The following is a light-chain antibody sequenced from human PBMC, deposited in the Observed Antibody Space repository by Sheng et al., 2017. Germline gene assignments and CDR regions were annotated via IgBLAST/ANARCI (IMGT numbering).Light chain of an antibody. CDR3: QQYYNTQT. CDR2: WAS. V-gene: IGKV4-1*01. CDR1: QNILYRSNNKNY. J-gene: IGKJ1*01. Sequence: DIVMTQSPDSLAVSLGERATINCKSSQNILYRSNNKNYLAWYQQKPGQPPKLLISWASTRESGVPERFSGSGSGTDFSLTISSLQAEDVAVYYCQQYYNTQTFGQGTKVEIK.